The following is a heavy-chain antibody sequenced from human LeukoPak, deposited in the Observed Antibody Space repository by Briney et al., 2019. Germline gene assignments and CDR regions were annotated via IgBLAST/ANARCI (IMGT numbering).Heavy chain of an antibody. CDR1: GYTFTSYG. D-gene: IGHD1-26*01. J-gene: IGHJ4*02. CDR2: ISAYNGNT. CDR3: ARDYWLVQVGARAPKDY. V-gene: IGHV1-18*01. Sequence: GASVKVSCKASGYTFTSYGISWVRQAPGQGLEWMGWISAYNGNTNYAQKLQGRVTMTTDTSTSTAYMELRSLRSDDTAVYYCARDYWLVQVGARAPKDYWGQGTLVTVSS.